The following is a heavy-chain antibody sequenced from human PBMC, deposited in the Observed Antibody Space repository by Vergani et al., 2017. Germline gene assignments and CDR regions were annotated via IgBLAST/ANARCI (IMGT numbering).Heavy chain of an antibody. D-gene: IGHD1-1*01. J-gene: IGHJ3*02. CDR1: GGSISSSS. CDR2: ISSSSSYI. Sequence: LQLQESGPGLVKPSETLSLTCTVSGGSISSSSYYWGWIRQAPGKGLEWVSSISSSSSYIYYADSVKGRFTISRDNAKNSLYLQMNSLRAEDTAVYYCARERYNWNDKWGVSRNRDAFDIWGQGTMVTVSS. V-gene: IGHV3-21*01. CDR3: ARERYNWNDKWGVSRNRDAFDI.